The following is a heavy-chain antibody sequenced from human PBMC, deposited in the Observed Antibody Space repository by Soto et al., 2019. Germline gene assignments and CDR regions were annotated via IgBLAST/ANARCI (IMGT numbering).Heavy chain of an antibody. V-gene: IGHV3-23*01. CDR1: GFTFSSYA. J-gene: IGHJ4*02. Sequence: TGGSLRLSYAASGFTFSSYAMSWVRKAPGKGLEWVSAISGSGGSTYYADSVKGQSTISRDSSKNTLYLQMNGLRGEDRAVYYCAKGDCSSPSCYVPFAYWRQGPLVPVSP. CDR3: AKGDCSSPSCYVPFAY. CDR2: ISGSGGST. D-gene: IGHD2-2*01.